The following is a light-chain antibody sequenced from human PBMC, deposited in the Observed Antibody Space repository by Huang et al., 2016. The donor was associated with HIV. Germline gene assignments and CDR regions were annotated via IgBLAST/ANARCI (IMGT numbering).Light chain of an antibody. CDR2: GSS. CDR1: QSISGN. V-gene: IGKV3-15*01. CDR3: QQYNNWRGT. Sequence: EMVVTQSPATLSVSPGERATLSCRASQSISGNLAWYQQKPGQAPRLLISGSSTRAAGVPARFSGSGSGTEFTLTITSLQSEDFAVYFWQQYNNWRGTFGQGTKVEIK. J-gene: IGKJ1*01.